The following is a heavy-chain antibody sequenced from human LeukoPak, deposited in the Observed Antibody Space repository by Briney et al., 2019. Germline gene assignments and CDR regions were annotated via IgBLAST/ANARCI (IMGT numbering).Heavy chain of an antibody. V-gene: IGHV3-23*01. J-gene: IGHJ4*02. Sequence: PGGSLRLSCAASGSSGTTNYMSWVRQAPGKGLEWVSAISGSGGSTYYADSVKGRFTISRDNSKNTLYLQMNSLRAEDTAVYYCAKSGPNILTGYPFDYWGQGTLVTVSS. D-gene: IGHD3-9*01. CDR1: GSSGTTNY. CDR2: ISGSGGST. CDR3: AKSGPNILTGYPFDY.